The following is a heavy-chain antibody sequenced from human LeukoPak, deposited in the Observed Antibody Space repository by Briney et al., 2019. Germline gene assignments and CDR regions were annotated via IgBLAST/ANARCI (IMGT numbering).Heavy chain of an antibody. V-gene: IGHV4-34*01. CDR3: ARSGRAGSGSYYKVQEFDY. CDR1: GGSFSGYY. CDR2: INHSGST. Sequence: PSETLSLTCAVYGGSFSGYYWSWIRQPPGKGLEWIGEINHSGSTNYNPSLKSRVTISVDTSKNQFSLKLSSVTAADTAVYYCARSGRAGSGSYYKVQEFDYWGQGTLVTVSS. J-gene: IGHJ4*02. D-gene: IGHD3-10*01.